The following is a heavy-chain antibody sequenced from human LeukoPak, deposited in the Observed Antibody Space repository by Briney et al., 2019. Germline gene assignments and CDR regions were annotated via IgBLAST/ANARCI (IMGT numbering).Heavy chain of an antibody. CDR3: ALLLWFGELLETGNWFDP. Sequence: GASVKASCKASGYTFTGYYMHWVRQAPGQGLEWMGWINPNSGGTNYAQKFQGRVTMTRDTSISTAYMELSRLRSDDTAVYYCALLLWFGELLETGNWFDPWGQGTLVTVSS. CDR2: INPNSGGT. V-gene: IGHV1-2*02. CDR1: GYTFTGYY. D-gene: IGHD3-10*01. J-gene: IGHJ5*02.